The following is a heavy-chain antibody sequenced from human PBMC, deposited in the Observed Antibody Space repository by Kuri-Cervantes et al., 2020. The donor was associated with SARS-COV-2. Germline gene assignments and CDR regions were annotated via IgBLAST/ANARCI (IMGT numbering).Heavy chain of an antibody. Sequence: SETLSLTCTVSGGSISSGGYYWSWIRQPPGKGLEWIGYIYHSGSTYYNPSLKSRVTISVDRSKNQFSLKLSSVTAADTAVYYCAQSRSIAARRPWYFDLWGRGILVTVSS. CDR2: IYHSGST. V-gene: IGHV4-30-2*01. CDR1: GGSISSGGYY. CDR3: AQSRSIAARRPWYFDL. J-gene: IGHJ2*01. D-gene: IGHD6-6*01.